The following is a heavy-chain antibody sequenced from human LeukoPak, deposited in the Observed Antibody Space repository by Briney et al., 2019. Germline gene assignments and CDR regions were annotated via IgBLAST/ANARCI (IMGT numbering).Heavy chain of an antibody. CDR3: ARDSSGWYDDNWFDP. D-gene: IGHD6-19*01. CDR1: GGSISSGSYY. CDR2: IYTSGST. Sequence: SQTLSLTCTVSGGSISSGSYYWSWIRQPAGKGLEWIGRIYTSGSTNYNPSLKSRVTISVDTSKNRFSLKLSSVTAADTAVYYCARDSSGWYDDNWFDPWGQGTWSPSPQ. V-gene: IGHV4-61*02. J-gene: IGHJ5*02.